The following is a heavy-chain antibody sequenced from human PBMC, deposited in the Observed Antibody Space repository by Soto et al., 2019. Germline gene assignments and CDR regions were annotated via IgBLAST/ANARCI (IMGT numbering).Heavy chain of an antibody. D-gene: IGHD4-17*01. V-gene: IGHV4-30-4*01. CDR1: GVSISTADYF. CDR2: IYYNGTT. Sequence: QVQLQESGPGLVKPSQTLSLTCTVSGVSISTADYFWGWIRQPPGKGLEWIGYIYYNGTTYLNQSLKSRLSISEDSSKNQFSLKVRSVTAAATAVYYCARRGVKTVTSPFDYWGQGTLVTVSS. J-gene: IGHJ4*02. CDR3: ARRGVKTVTSPFDY.